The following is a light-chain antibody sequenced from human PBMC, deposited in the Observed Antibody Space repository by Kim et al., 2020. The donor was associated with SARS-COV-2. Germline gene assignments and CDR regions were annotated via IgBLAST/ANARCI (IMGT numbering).Light chain of an antibody. CDR1: QSVSSNY. CDR2: GAS. V-gene: IGKV3-20*01. Sequence: APGERATGSCRASQSVSSNYLAWYQQKPGQAPRLLIYGASSRATGIPDRFSGSGSETDFTLTISRLDPEDFAVYYCHQYGSSPLTFGGGTKVEIK. J-gene: IGKJ4*01. CDR3: HQYGSSPLT.